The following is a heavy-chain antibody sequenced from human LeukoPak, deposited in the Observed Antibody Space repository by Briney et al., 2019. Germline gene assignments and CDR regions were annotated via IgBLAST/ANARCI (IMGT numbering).Heavy chain of an antibody. D-gene: IGHD5-12*01. CDR2: IIPILGIA. V-gene: IGHV1-69*04. J-gene: IGHJ4*02. Sequence: SVKVSCKASGGTFSSYAISWVRQAPGQGLEWMGRIIPILGIANYAQKFQGRVTITADKSTSTAYMELSSLRSEDTAVYYCARDSGYIGGYYFDYWGQGTLVTVSS. CDR3: ARDSGYIGGYYFDY. CDR1: GGTFSSYA.